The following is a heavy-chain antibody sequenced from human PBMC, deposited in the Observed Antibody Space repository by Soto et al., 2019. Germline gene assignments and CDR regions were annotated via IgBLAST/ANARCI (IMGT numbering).Heavy chain of an antibody. J-gene: IGHJ3*02. CDR3: ARGAMITFGGVIRHAFDI. CDR1: GYTFTSYG. V-gene: IGHV1-18*01. Sequence: ASVKVSCKASGYTFTSYGISWVRQAPGQGLEWMGWISAYNGNTNYAQKLQGRVTMTTDTSTSTAYMELRSLRSDDTAVYYCARGAMITFGGVIRHAFDIWGQGTMVTVSS. D-gene: IGHD3-16*01. CDR2: ISAYNGNT.